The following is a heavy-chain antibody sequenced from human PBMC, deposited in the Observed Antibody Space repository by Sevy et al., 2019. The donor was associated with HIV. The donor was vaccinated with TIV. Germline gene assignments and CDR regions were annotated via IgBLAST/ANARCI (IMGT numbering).Heavy chain of an antibody. D-gene: IGHD2-2*01. CDR1: GYTFMYYG. Sequence: ASVKVSCKDSGYTFMYYGISWVRQAPGQGLEWMGWISASNGNRNYAQKFQGRVTMTTDTSTTTAYMELRSLRSDDTAVYYCALYCSTTNCIFDYWGQGTLVTVSS. J-gene: IGHJ4*02. CDR2: ISASNGNR. V-gene: IGHV1-18*01. CDR3: ALYCSTTNCIFDY.